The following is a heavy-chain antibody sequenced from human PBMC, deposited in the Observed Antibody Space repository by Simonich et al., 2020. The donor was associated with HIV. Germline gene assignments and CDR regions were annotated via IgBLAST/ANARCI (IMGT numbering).Heavy chain of an antibody. D-gene: IGHD2-2*01. CDR3: ARGFYQRLYYFDY. J-gene: IGHJ4*02. V-gene: IGHV4-34*01. Sequence: QVPLQQWGAGLLKPSETLSLTCAVYVGSFSGYYWSWIRQPPGKGLEWIGEINHSGSTNDNPSLKSRVTISVDTSKNQFSLKLSSVTAADTAVYYCARGFYQRLYYFDYWGQGTLVTVSS. CDR1: VGSFSGYY. CDR2: INHSGST.